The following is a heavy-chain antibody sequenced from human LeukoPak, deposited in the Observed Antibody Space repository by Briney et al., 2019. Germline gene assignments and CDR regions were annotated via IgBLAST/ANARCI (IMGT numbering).Heavy chain of an antibody. CDR3: ATRYCSGGSCYVVY. V-gene: IGHV1-2*02. CDR1: GYTFTGYY. D-gene: IGHD2-15*01. Sequence: ASVKVSCKASGYTFTGYYMHWVRQAPGQGLEWMGWINPDSGGTDYAQKFQGRVTMTRDTSISTAYMELSRLRSGDTAVYYCATRYCSGGSCYVVYWGQGTLVTVPS. CDR2: INPDSGGT. J-gene: IGHJ4*02.